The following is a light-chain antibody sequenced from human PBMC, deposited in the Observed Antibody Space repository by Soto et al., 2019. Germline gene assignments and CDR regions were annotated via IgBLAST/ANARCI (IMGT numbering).Light chain of an antibody. CDR2: TNN. V-gene: IGLV1-44*01. Sequence: QSVLSQPPSVSGTPAQRVTISCSGSSSNIGSDAVNWYQQLPGTAPKLLIYTNNQRPSGFPDRFSGSKPGPSASLAISGLQAEDESDYYCATWDNSLNGYVFGAGTKVTVL. CDR3: ATWDNSLNGYV. J-gene: IGLJ1*01. CDR1: SSNIGSDA.